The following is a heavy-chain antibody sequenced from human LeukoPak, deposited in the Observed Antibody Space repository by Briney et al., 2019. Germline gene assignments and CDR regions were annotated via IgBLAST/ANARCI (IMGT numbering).Heavy chain of an antibody. D-gene: IGHD6-19*01. CDR1: GFTFSSYW. V-gene: IGHV3-74*01. CDR3: ARHSLSGWYDAFDI. J-gene: IGHJ3*02. CDR2: INTDESST. Sequence: GGSLRLSCAASGFTFSSYWMHWVRQAPGKGLVWVSRINTDESSTSYADSVRGRFTISRDNAKNMLYVQMKSLRAEDTAVYYCARHSLSGWYDAFDIWGQGTMVTVSS.